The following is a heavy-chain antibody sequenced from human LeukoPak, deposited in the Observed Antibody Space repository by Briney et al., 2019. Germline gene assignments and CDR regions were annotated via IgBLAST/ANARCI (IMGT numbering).Heavy chain of an antibody. V-gene: IGHV4-4*07. CDR2: IYTSGGT. CDR1: GGSIGSYY. CDR3: ARGVLGAPLDY. J-gene: IGHJ4*02. Sequence: ASETLSLTCTVSGGSIGSYYWSWIRQPAGKGLEWIGRIYTSGGTVYNPSLKSRVTMSVDTSKNQFSLKLSSVTAADTAVYYCARGVLGAPLDYWGQGTLVTVSS. D-gene: IGHD1-26*01.